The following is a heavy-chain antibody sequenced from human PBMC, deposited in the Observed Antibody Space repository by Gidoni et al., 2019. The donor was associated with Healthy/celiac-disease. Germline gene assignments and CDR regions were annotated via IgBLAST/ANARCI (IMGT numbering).Heavy chain of an antibody. CDR2: IDYSGST. J-gene: IGHJ4*02. CDR3: ASVGILGYCSSTSCPYYFDY. Sequence: QVQLQESGPGLVKPSETLSLTCTVSGGSISSYYWSWIRQPPGKGLEWIGYIDYSGSTNDNPSLKSRVTISVDTSKNQFSLKLSSVTAADTAVYYCASVGILGYCSSTSCPYYFDYWGQGTLVTVSS. V-gene: IGHV4-59*01. D-gene: IGHD2-2*01. CDR1: GGSISSYY.